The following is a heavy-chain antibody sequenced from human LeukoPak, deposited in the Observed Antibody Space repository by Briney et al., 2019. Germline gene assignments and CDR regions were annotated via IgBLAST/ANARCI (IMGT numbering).Heavy chain of an antibody. Sequence: SETLSLTCTVSGGSISSYYWSWIRQPPGKGLEWIGEIYHSGNTNYNPSLKSRVTISVDKSKNQFSLKLSSVTAADTAVYYCASALPFQLVHWGQGTLVTVSS. CDR3: ASALPFQLVH. J-gene: IGHJ1*01. CDR2: IYHSGNT. V-gene: IGHV4-59*12. CDR1: GGSISSYY. D-gene: IGHD3-16*01.